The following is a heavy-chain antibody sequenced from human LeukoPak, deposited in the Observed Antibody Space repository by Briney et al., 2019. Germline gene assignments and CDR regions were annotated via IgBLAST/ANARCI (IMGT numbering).Heavy chain of an antibody. CDR3: ARVRSGGYDY. Sequence: GGSLRLSCAASGFTFSNYWMHWVRQAPGKGLVWVSRINSDGSSTNYADSVKGRFTISRDNADNTLFLQMNSLRAEDTAVYYCARVRSGGYDYWGQGTLVTVSS. V-gene: IGHV3-74*01. D-gene: IGHD2-15*01. CDR1: GFTFSNYW. J-gene: IGHJ4*02. CDR2: INSDGSST.